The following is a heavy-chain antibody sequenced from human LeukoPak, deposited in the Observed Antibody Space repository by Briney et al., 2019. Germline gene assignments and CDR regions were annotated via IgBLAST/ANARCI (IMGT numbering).Heavy chain of an antibody. Sequence: PGGSLRLSCAASGFTFSNYAMSWVRQAPGKGLEWVSAISGSGGSTYYADSAKGRFTISRDKSKNTLYLQMNSLRAEDTVVYYCAKDLSLYCGGDCYRNEFYFDYWGQGTLVTVSS. J-gene: IGHJ4*02. CDR3: AKDLSLYCGGDCYRNEFYFDY. V-gene: IGHV3-23*01. D-gene: IGHD2-21*02. CDR2: ISGSGGST. CDR1: GFTFSNYA.